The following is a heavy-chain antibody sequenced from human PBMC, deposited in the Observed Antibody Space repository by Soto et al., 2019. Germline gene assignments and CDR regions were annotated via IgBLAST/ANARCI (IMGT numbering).Heavy chain of an antibody. CDR1: GGSFSDYY. CDR3: ARGRSTPVVATAPIWFDP. Sequence: QVQLLQWGAGLLKPSETLSLTCAVYGGSFSDYYWSWIRQPPGKGLEWIGEINHSGSTNYNPSLKCRVTISVDTSKNQFSLKSSSVTAADTAVYYCARGRSTPVVATAPIWFDPWGQGTLVTVSS. V-gene: IGHV4-34*01. J-gene: IGHJ5*02. CDR2: INHSGST. D-gene: IGHD2-2*01.